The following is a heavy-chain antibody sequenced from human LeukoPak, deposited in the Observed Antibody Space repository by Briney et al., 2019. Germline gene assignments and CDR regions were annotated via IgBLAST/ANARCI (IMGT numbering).Heavy chain of an antibody. J-gene: IGHJ4*02. V-gene: IGHV4-39*01. CDR3: ARLREGYYDSSGYSIDY. CDR2: IYYSGST. Sequence: SETLSLTCTVSGGSISSSSYYWGWIRQPPGKGLEWIGSIYYSGSTYYNPSLKSRVTISVDTSKNQFSLKLSSVTAADTAVYYCARLREGYYDSSGYSIDYWGQGTLVTVSS. CDR1: GGSISSSSYY. D-gene: IGHD3-22*01.